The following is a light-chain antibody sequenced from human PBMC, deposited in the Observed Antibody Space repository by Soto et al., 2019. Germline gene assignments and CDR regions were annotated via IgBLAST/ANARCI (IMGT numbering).Light chain of an antibody. Sequence: FVLTQSPGTLSLSPGERATLSCRASQSVSSYLAWYQQKPGQAPRLLIYDASNRATGIPARFSGSGSGTDFTLTISSLEPEDFAVYYCQQRSNWPGMAFGQGTRLEIK. V-gene: IGKV3-11*01. J-gene: IGKJ5*01. CDR2: DAS. CDR1: QSVSSY. CDR3: QQRSNWPGMA.